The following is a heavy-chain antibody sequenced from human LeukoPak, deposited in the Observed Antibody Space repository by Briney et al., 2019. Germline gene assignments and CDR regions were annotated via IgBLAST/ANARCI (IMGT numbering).Heavy chain of an antibody. Sequence: GGSLRLSCAASGFTFSSYSMNWVRQGPGKGQEWVSSISSSSSYIYYADSVKGRFTISRDNAKNSLYLQMNSLRAEDTAVYYCAREEAIGSSWYHTYYFDYWGQGTLVTVSS. CDR2: ISSSSSYI. CDR3: AREEAIGSSWYHTYYFDY. V-gene: IGHV3-21*01. CDR1: GFTFSSYS. J-gene: IGHJ4*02. D-gene: IGHD6-13*01.